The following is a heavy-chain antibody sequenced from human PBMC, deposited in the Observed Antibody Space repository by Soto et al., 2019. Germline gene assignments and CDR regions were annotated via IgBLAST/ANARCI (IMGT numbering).Heavy chain of an antibody. Sequence: SETLSLTCTVSGGSISGYYWSWIRQPPGKGLEWIGYIYYSGSTNYNPSLKSRVTISVDTSKNQFSLKLSSVTAADTAVYYCARQEGSYSRSTFDYWGQGTLVTVSS. V-gene: IGHV4-59*01. CDR1: GGSISGYY. D-gene: IGHD6-13*01. CDR3: ARQEGSYSRSTFDY. J-gene: IGHJ4*02. CDR2: IYYSGST.